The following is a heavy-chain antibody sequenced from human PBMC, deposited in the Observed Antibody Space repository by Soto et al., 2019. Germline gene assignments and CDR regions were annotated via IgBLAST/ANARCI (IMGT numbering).Heavy chain of an antibody. V-gene: IGHV3-23*01. D-gene: IGHD6-6*01. CDR1: GLTFSDHG. Sequence: EVQLLESGGGFVQPGGSLRLSCTASGLTFSDHGMHWVRPAPGTGLEWVSSISGSGGRTFYADSVKGRFTISRENSMNIMYLQMNSLRAEYTAVYYCAKDRTIASRNFDSWGQGALVTVSS. J-gene: IGHJ4*02. CDR2: ISGSGGRT. CDR3: AKDRTIASRNFDS.